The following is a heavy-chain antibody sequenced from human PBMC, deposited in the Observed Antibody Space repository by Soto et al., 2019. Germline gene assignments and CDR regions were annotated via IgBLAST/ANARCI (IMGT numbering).Heavy chain of an antibody. J-gene: IGHJ6*02. Sequence: PGGSLRLSCAASGFTFDDYTMHWVRQAPGKGLEWVSLISWDGGSTYYADSVKGRFTISRDNSKNSLYLQMNSLRTEDTALYYCAKDRTNSSSWYGVYYYYYYGMDVWGQGTTVTVSS. CDR1: GFTFDDYT. CDR2: ISWDGGST. D-gene: IGHD6-13*01. V-gene: IGHV3-43*01. CDR3: AKDRTNSSSWYGVYYYYYYGMDV.